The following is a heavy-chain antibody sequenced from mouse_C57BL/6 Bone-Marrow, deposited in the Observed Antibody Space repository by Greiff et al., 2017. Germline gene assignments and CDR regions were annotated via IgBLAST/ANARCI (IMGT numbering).Heavy chain of an antibody. CDR2: ISSGGSYT. CDR1: GFTFSSYG. J-gene: IGHJ3*01. D-gene: IGHD1-1*01. CDR3: ARGLGIITTVGAGAY. V-gene: IGHV5-6*01. Sequence: VQLKESGGDLVKPGGSLQLSCAASGFTFSSYGMSWVRQTPDKRLEWVATISSGGSYTYYPDSVKGRFTISRDNAKNTLYLQMSSLKSEDTAMYYCARGLGIITTVGAGAYWGQGTLVTVSA.